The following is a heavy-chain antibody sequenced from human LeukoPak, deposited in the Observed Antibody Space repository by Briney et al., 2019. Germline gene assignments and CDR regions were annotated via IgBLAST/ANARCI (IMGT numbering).Heavy chain of an antibody. CDR2: ISYSGDT. V-gene: IGHV4-31*03. Sequence: SETLSLTCTVSGGSISSGGYYWSWIRQHPGKGLEWIGHISYSGDTYYNPSLKSRVTISVDTSKNQFSLKLSSVTAADTAVYYCARGGYRSDYWGQGTLVTVSS. CDR3: ARGGYRSDY. J-gene: IGHJ4*02. CDR1: GGSISSGGYY. D-gene: IGHD5-24*01.